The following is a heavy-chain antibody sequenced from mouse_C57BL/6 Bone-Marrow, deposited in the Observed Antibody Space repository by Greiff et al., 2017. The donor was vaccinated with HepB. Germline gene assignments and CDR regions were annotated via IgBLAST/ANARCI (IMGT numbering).Heavy chain of an antibody. V-gene: IGHV1-15*01. J-gene: IGHJ4*01. CDR3: TRGYGSLDY. CDR1: GYTFTDYE. Sequence: VQLQQSGAELVRPGASVTLSCKASGYTFTDYEMHWVKQTPVHGLEWIGAIDPETGGTAYNQKFKGKAILTADKSSSTAYMELRSLTSEDSAVDYCTRGYGSLDYWGQGTSVTVSS. CDR2: IDPETGGT. D-gene: IGHD1-1*01.